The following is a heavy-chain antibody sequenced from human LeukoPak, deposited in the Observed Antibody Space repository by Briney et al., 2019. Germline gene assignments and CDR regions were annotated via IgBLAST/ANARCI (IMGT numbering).Heavy chain of an antibody. V-gene: IGHV3-43D*03. J-gene: IGHJ6*02. CDR1: GFTFDDYA. CDR2: ISWGGGST. CDR3: AKGPPGIAAAGYYYYGMDV. Sequence: GGSLRLSCAASGFTFDDYAMHWVRQAPGKGLEWVSLISWGGGSTYYADSVKGRFTISRDNSKNSLYLQMNSLRAEDTALYYCAKGPPGIAAAGYYYYGMDVWGQGTTVTVSS. D-gene: IGHD6-13*01.